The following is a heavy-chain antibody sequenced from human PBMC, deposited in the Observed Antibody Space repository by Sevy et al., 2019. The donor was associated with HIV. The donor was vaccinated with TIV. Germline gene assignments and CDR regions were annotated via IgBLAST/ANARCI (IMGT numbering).Heavy chain of an antibody. D-gene: IGHD2-21*02. Sequence: ASVKVSCKASGYTFTGYYLHWVRQAPGQGLEWMGWINPNSGGTNYAPKFKGRVTMTRHTSISTASMELSRLRSDDTAVYYCTRSAAEAKNFYCGGDCYSDYWGQGTLVTVS. CDR2: INPNSGGT. CDR1: GYTFTGYY. CDR3: TRSAAEAKNFYCGGDCYSDY. V-gene: IGHV1-2*02. J-gene: IGHJ4*02.